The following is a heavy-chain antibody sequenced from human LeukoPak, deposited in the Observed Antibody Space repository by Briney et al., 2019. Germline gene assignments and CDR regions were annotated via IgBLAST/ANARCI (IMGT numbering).Heavy chain of an antibody. J-gene: IGHJ4*02. Sequence: GGSLRLSCAASGFTFSSYGMPWVRQAPGKGLEWVAVIWYDGSNKYYADSVKGRFTISRDNSKNTLYLQMNSLRAEDTAVYYCARDYKEYYYDSSGYYFDYWGQGTLVTVSS. D-gene: IGHD3-22*01. CDR2: IWYDGSNK. CDR1: GFTFSSYG. CDR3: ARDYKEYYYDSSGYYFDY. V-gene: IGHV3-33*01.